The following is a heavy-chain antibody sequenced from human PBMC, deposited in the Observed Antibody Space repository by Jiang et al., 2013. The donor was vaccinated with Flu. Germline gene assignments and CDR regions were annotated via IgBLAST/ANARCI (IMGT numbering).Heavy chain of an antibody. CDR3: ARGAPPITGTTFDY. CDR1: GGSFSGYY. Sequence: LLKPSETLSLTCAVYGGSFSGYYWSWIRQPPGKGLEWIGEINHSGSTNYNPSLKSRVTISVDTSKNQFSLKLSSVTAADTAVYYCARGAPPITGTTFDYWGQGTLVTVSS. V-gene: IGHV4-34*01. D-gene: IGHD1-7*01. CDR2: INHSGST. J-gene: IGHJ4*02.